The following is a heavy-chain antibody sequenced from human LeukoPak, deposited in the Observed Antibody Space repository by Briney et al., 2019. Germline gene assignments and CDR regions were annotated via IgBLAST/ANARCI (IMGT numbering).Heavy chain of an antibody. J-gene: IGHJ6*03. Sequence: GGSLRLSCTASGFTFSNYAMTWVRQAPGKGLEWVSTISGNGDSTFYADSVKGRFTISRDNSKNTLYLQMNSLRAEDTAVYYCAKVSGDSAYYYYYMDVWGKGTTVTVSS. V-gene: IGHV3-23*01. CDR3: AKVSGDSAYYYYYMDV. CDR2: ISGNGDST. CDR1: GFTFSNYA. D-gene: IGHD2-21*01.